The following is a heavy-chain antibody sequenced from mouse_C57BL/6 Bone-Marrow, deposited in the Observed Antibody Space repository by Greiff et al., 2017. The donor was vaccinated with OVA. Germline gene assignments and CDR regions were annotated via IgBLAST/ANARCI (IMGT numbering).Heavy chain of an antibody. V-gene: IGHV1-15*01. J-gene: IGHJ3*01. Sequence: QVQLKESGAELVRPGASVTLSCKASGYTFTDYEMHWVKQTPVHGLEWLGAIDPETGGTAYNQKFKGKAILTADKSSSTAYMELRSLTSEDSAVYYCTREDYSKRFAYWGQGTLVTVSA. CDR2: IDPETGGT. CDR3: TREDYSKRFAY. CDR1: GYTFTDYE. D-gene: IGHD2-5*01.